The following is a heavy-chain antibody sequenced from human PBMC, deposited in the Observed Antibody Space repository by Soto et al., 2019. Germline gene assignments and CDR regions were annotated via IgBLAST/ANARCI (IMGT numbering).Heavy chain of an antibody. J-gene: IGHJ5*02. CDR2: ISGSGGST. Sequence: GGSLRLSCAASGFTFSSYAMSWVRQAPGKGLEWVSAISGSGGSTYYADSVKGRFTISRDNSKNTLYLQMNSLRAEDTAVYYCANWYYYGPGKNWFDPWGQGTLVTVSS. CDR3: ANWYYYGPGKNWFDP. D-gene: IGHD3-10*01. CDR1: GFTFSSYA. V-gene: IGHV3-23*01.